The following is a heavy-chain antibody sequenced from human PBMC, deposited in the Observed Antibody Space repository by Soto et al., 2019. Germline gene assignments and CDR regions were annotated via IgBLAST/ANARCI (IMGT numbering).Heavy chain of an antibody. D-gene: IGHD3-9*01. V-gene: IGHV3-23*01. CDR1: GLTFNSYA. Sequence: EVRLMESGGGFLQPGGSQRLSCVASGLTFNSYAMSWVRQPPEKGLEWVSAISGSGWQTYYAESVQGRFTISRDNSKTTVYLHMNRLRAEDSGIYYCAKGRYFDASGGCANFWGRGTLVTVSS. J-gene: IGHJ2*01. CDR3: AKGRYFDASGGCANF. CDR2: ISGSGWQT.